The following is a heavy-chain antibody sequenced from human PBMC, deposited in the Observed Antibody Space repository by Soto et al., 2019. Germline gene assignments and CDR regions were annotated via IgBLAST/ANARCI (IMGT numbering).Heavy chain of an antibody. CDR3: ASTPDH. J-gene: IGHJ4*02. Sequence: SETLSLTCAVSGDSITSNSYFWAWIRQPPGKGLEWIGSIYYSGTTYYNPSLKSRVTISVDRSKNQFSLKLSSVTAADTAVYYCASTPDHWGQGTLVTVSS. D-gene: IGHD2-15*01. CDR1: GDSITSNSYF. V-gene: IGHV4-39*07. CDR2: IYYSGTT.